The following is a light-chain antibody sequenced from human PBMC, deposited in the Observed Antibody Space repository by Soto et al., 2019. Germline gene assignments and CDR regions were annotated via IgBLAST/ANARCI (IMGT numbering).Light chain of an antibody. J-gene: IGKJ2*01. CDR3: QQYNYLPAYS. V-gene: IGKV3-15*01. CDR1: QSVGTN. CDR2: SAS. Sequence: IVMTQSPATLSVSPGESATLSCRASQSVGTNLAWYQQTPGQAPRVLIHSASTRSNGIPARFSGSGSDTEFLLTNGAVLYEDFADYYCQQYNYLPAYSFGHGTKLDNK.